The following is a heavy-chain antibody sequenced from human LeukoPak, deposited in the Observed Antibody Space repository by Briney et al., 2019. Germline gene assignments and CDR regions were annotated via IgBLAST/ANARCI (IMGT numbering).Heavy chain of an antibody. J-gene: IGHJ4*02. Sequence: ASVKVSCKASGYTFTGYYMHWVRQAPGQGLEWMGWINPNSGGTNYAQKFQGRVTMTRDTSISTAYMELSRLRSDDTAVYYCARERTHVGATTVDYWGQGTLVTVSS. CDR3: ARERTHVGATTVDY. V-gene: IGHV1-2*02. D-gene: IGHD1-26*01. CDR1: GYTFTGYY. CDR2: INPNSGGT.